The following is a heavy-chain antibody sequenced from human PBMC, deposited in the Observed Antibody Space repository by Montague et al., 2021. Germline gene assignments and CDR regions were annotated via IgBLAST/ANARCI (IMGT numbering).Heavy chain of an antibody. Sequence: NETYYVDSVKGRFTVSRDNAKNSLFLQMSSLRAVDTAVYYCARDKPHSGYNWGVYHFFFGLDGWGQGTTVT. J-gene: IGHJ6*02. V-gene: IGHV3-7*01. CDR2: NET. D-gene: IGHD5-12*01. CDR3: ARDKPHSGYNWGVYHFFFGLDG.